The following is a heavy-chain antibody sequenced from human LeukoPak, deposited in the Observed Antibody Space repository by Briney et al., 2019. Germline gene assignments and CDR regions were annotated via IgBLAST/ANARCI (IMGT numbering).Heavy chain of an antibody. CDR2: IYTSGST. CDR1: GGSISSYY. V-gene: IGHV4-4*07. Sequence: SEALSLTCTVSGGSISSYYWSWIRQPAGKGLEWVGRIYTSGSTNYNPSLKSRVTMSVDTSKNQFSLKLSSVTAADTAVYYCARQYYYDSSGYSKSDAFDIWGQGTMVTVSS. CDR3: ARQYYYDSSGYSKSDAFDI. J-gene: IGHJ3*02. D-gene: IGHD3-22*01.